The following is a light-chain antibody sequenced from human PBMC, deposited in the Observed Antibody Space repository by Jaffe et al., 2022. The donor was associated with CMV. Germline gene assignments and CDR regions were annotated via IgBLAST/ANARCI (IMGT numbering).Light chain of an antibody. CDR2: KAS. J-gene: IGKJ4*01. CDR1: QGISRW. V-gene: IGKV1-5*03. Sequence: DIQLTQSPSTLSASVGDRVTITCRASQGISRWLAWYQQKAGKAPKLLIYKASILESGVPSRFSGSGYGTEFTLTFSSLQPEDFATYYCQQYNSYSLTFGGGTKVEIK. CDR3: QQYNSYSLT.